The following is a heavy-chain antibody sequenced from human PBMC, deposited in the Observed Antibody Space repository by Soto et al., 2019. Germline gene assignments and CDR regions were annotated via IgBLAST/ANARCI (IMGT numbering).Heavy chain of an antibody. CDR1: GYTFTSYG. V-gene: IGHV1-18*01. D-gene: IGHD4-17*01. J-gene: IGHJ1*01. CDR2: ISAYNGNT. Sequence: QVQLVQSGAEVKKPGASVKVSCKASGYTFTSYGISWVRQAPGQGLEWMGWISAYNGNTNYAQKLQGRGTMTTDTSTSTAYMELRSLRSDDTAVYYFARGPDYGDYVSPAEYFQHWGQGTLVTVSS. CDR3: ARGPDYGDYVSPAEYFQH.